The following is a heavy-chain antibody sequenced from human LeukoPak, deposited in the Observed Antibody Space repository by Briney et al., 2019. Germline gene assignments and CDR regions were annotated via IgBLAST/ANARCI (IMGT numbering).Heavy chain of an antibody. CDR3: ARGPTRYYFDY. J-gene: IGHJ4*02. Sequence: PSGPPSLPFRCPGGPIKKYYLGWVRAAPGKGLEWIGYIYYSGSTAYNPSLKNRVTISVDTSKNQFSLNLTSVTAADTAFYYCARGPTRYYFDYWGQGTVVTVSS. D-gene: IGHD3-3*01. CDR2: IYYSGST. V-gene: IGHV4-59*01. CDR1: GGPIKKYY.